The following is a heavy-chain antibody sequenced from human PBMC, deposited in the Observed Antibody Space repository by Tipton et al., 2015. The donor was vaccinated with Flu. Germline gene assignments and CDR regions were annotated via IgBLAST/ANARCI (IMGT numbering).Heavy chain of an antibody. J-gene: IGHJ5*02. Sequence: LRLSCTVSGGSISSYYWSWFRQPPGKGLEWIGYIYYSGSINYNPSLKSRVTISVDTSKNQFSLKLGSVTAADTAVYYCAREVVVPAAIGINWFDPWGQGNLVNVSS. CDR3: AREVVVPAAIGINWFDP. V-gene: IGHV4-59*01. CDR2: IYYSGSI. CDR1: GGSISSYY. D-gene: IGHD2-2*01.